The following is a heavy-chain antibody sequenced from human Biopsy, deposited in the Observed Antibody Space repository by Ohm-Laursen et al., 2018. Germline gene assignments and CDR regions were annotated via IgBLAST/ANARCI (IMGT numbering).Heavy chain of an antibody. V-gene: IGHV4-59*01. CDR1: RDSISNYY. Sequence: SETLSLTCTVSRDSISNYYWTWIRQSTGKGLEWIGYIYYTGRTNYNPSVKSRVTISVDTSKNQFSLKLNSVTAADTAVYFCARDSRGGHLNTTLIAGKNLDSWGQGILVTVSS. J-gene: IGHJ4*02. CDR2: IYYTGRT. D-gene: IGHD2-21*01. CDR3: ARDSRGGHLNTTLIAGKNLDS.